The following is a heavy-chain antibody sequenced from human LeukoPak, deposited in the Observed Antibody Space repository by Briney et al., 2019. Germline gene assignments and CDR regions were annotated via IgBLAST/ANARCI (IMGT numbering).Heavy chain of an antibody. J-gene: IGHJ6*02. CDR1: GYTFTSYG. V-gene: IGHV1-18*01. CDR3: AGTVTKVGHYYYYGMDV. CDR2: ISAYNGNT. Sequence: ASVKVSCKASGYTFTSYGISWVRQAPGQGLEWMGWISAYNGNTNYAQKLQGRVTMTTDTSTSTAYMELRSLRSDDTAVYYCAGTVTKVGHYYYYGMDVWGQGTTVTVSS. D-gene: IGHD4-17*01.